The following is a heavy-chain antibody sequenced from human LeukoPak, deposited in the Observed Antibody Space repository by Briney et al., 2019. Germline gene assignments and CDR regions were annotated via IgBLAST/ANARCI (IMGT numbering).Heavy chain of an antibody. V-gene: IGHV3-30*04. CDR3: ARDFLSYGGNHFGY. D-gene: IGHD4-23*01. CDR1: GFTFSSYA. Sequence: PGRSLRLSCAASGFTFSSYAMHWVRQAPGKGLEWVAVISYDGSNKYYADSVKGRFTISRDNSKNTLYLQMNSLRAEDTAVYYCARDFLSYGGNHFGYWGQGTLVTVSS. CDR2: ISYDGSNK. J-gene: IGHJ4*02.